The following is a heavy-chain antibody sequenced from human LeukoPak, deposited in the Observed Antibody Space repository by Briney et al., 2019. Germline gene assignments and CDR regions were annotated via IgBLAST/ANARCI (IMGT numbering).Heavy chain of an antibody. J-gene: IGHJ3*02. Sequence: GGSLRLSCAASGFTFSSYAMSWVRQAPGKGLEWGSAISGSGGSTYYADSVKGRFTISRDNSKNTLYLQMNSLRAEDTAVYYCAKVGYCSSTSCYSGGDAFDIWGQGTMVTVSS. D-gene: IGHD2-2*01. CDR1: GFTFSSYA. V-gene: IGHV3-23*01. CDR3: AKVGYCSSTSCYSGGDAFDI. CDR2: ISGSGGST.